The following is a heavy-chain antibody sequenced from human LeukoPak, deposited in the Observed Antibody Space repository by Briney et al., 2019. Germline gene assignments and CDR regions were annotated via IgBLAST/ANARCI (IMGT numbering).Heavy chain of an antibody. D-gene: IGHD1-26*01. CDR2: INPSGGST. CDR1: GYTFTSYY. V-gene: IGHV1-46*01. CDR3: ARVYNGSYPDY. J-gene: IGHJ4*02. Sequence: ASVRVSCKASGYTFTSYYMHWVRQAPGQGLEWMGIINPSGGSTSYAQKFQGRITMTRDTSTSTVYMELSSLRSEDTAVYYCARVYNGSYPDYWGQGTLVTVSS.